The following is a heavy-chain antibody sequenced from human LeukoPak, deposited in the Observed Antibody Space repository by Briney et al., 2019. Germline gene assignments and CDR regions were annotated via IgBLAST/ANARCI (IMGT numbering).Heavy chain of an antibody. CDR2: IKSKTDGGTT. V-gene: IGHV3-15*01. CDR3: AEGAYSISWYYFDY. CDR1: GFTFNNAW. Sequence: GGSLRLSCAVSGFTFNNAWMSWARQAPGKGLEWVGRIKSKTDGGTTDYVAPVKGRFTISRDDSKNTLYLQMNSLKTEDTAVYYCAEGAYSISWYYFDYWGQGTLVTVSS. J-gene: IGHJ4*02. D-gene: IGHD6-13*01.